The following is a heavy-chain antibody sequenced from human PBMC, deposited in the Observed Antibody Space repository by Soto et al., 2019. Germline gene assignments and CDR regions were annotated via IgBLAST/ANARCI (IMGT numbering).Heavy chain of an antibody. CDR2: INHSGST. Sequence: SETLSLTCAVYGGSFSGYYWSWIRQPPGKGLEWIGEINHSGSTNYNPSLKSRVTISVDTSKNQFSLKLSSVTAADTAVYYCARGIRDIAARPIDYWGQGTLVTVSS. V-gene: IGHV4-34*01. D-gene: IGHD6-6*01. CDR3: ARGIRDIAARPIDY. J-gene: IGHJ4*02. CDR1: GGSFSGYY.